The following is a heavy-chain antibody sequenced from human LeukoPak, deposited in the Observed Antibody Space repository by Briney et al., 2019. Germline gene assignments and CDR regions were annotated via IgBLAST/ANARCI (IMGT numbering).Heavy chain of an antibody. CDR2: ISYDGSNK. Sequence: PGGSLRLSCAASGFTFSSYAMSWVRQAPGKGLEWVAVISYDGSNKYYADSVKGRFTISRDNSKNTLYLQMNSLRAEDTAVYYCARDLTAGLSNYYFDYWGQGTLVTVSS. CDR1: GFTFSSYA. V-gene: IGHV3-30-3*01. J-gene: IGHJ4*02. CDR3: ARDLTAGLSNYYFDY. D-gene: IGHD6-19*01.